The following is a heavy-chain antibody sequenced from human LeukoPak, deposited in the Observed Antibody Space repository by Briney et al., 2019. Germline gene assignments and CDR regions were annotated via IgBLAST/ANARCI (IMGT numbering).Heavy chain of an antibody. CDR1: GGSISSYY. V-gene: IGHV4-4*09. J-gene: IGHJ4*02. Sequence: SETLSLTCTVSGGSISSYYWSWIRQPPGKRLEWIGYIYTSGSTNYNPSLKSRVTISVDTSKNQFSLKLSSVTAADTAVYYCARHFSPSSASDYWGQGTLVTVSS. D-gene: IGHD3-22*01. CDR2: IYTSGST. CDR3: ARHFSPSSASDY.